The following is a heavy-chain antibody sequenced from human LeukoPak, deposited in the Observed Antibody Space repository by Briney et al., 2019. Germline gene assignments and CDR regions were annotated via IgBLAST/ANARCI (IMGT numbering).Heavy chain of an antibody. CDR2: ISDRGDST. CDR1: GFTFSSYG. V-gene: IGHV3-23*01. CDR3: VGYCASSSCPGGY. J-gene: IGHJ4*02. Sequence: GGSLRLSCAASGFTFSSYGMSWVRQAPGKGLEWVSAISDRGDSTYYPDSVKGRFTISSDNSKTTLYLQMNSLRADDTAVYYCVGYCASSSCPGGYWGQGTLVTVSS. D-gene: IGHD2-2*01.